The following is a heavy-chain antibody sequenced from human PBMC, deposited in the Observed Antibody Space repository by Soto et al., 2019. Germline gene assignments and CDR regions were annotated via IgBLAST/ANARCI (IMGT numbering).Heavy chain of an antibody. D-gene: IGHD3-9*01. CDR1: GDSISPYY. CDR2: IYYSGST. Sequence: PSETLSLTCTVSGDSISPYYWGWIRQPPGRGLECIGYIYYSGSTKYNPSLKSRVAIEVDTSKNQLSLKLSSVTAADTAVYYCARAPLYYDILTGSLGTNAFDIWGQGTVVTVSS. V-gene: IGHV4-59*01. J-gene: IGHJ3*02. CDR3: ARAPLYYDILTGSLGTNAFDI.